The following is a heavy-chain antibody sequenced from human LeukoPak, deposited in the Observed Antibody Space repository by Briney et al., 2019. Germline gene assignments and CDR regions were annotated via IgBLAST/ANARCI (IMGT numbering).Heavy chain of an antibody. V-gene: IGHV3-23*01. CDR3: AEYGDAFDI. CDR2: ISSGGIST. J-gene: IGHJ3*02. D-gene: IGHD2-2*01. CDR1: GFTFSSYA. Sequence: SGGSLRLSCAASGFTFSSYAMSWVRQAPGKGREWVSSISSGGISTNYADSVKGRFTISRDNSKNTLYLQMNSLRAEDTAVYYCAEYGDAFDIWGQGTMVTVSS.